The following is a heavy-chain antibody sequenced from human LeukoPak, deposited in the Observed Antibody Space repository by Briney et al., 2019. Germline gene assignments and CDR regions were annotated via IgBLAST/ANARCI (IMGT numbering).Heavy chain of an antibody. CDR2: IYYSGST. J-gene: IGHJ4*02. V-gene: IGHV4-59*12. D-gene: IGHD1-14*01. CDR1: GGSISSYY. CDR3: ASSLGIGLYFDY. Sequence: SETLSLTCTVSGGSISSYYWSWIRQPPGKGLEWIGYIYYSGSTNYNPSLKSRVTISVDTSKNQFSLKLSSVTAADTAVYYCASSLGIGLYFDYWGQGTLVTVSS.